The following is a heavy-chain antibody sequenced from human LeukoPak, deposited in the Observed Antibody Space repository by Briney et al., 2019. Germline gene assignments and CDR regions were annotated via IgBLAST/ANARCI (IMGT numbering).Heavy chain of an antibody. Sequence: PSETLSLTCTVSGASVSSGSYYWSWIRQPPGKRLEWIGYIYYTGSTNYNPSLKSRLTISIDTSEDQFSLKLSSVTAADTAVYYCARGYGGTGWIRFDSWGQGTLVTVSS. CDR1: GASVSSGSYY. CDR3: ARGYGGTGWIRFDS. D-gene: IGHD6-19*01. J-gene: IGHJ4*02. CDR2: IYYTGST. V-gene: IGHV4-61*01.